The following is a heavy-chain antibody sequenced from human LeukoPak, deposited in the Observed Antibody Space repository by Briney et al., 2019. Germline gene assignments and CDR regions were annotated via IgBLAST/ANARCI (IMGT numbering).Heavy chain of an antibody. J-gene: IGHJ6*02. CDR2: IYSGGTT. V-gene: IGHV3-66*01. CDR3: ARSYSNHLFGMDV. CDR1: GXIVTSYY. D-gene: IGHD4-11*01. Sequence: GGSLRLSCEASGXIVTSYYMTWVRQAPGKGLEWVSVIYSGGTTYYADSVKGRVAISRDNSKNTVFLQMNSVRAEDTAVYYCARSYSNHLFGMDVWGQGTTVTVSS.